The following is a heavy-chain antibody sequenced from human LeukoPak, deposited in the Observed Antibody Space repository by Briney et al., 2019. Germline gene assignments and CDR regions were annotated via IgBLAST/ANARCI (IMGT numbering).Heavy chain of an antibody. Sequence: GGSLRLSCAASGFTFSSYGMSWVRQAPGKGLEWVSAISSSGGSTYYADSVKGRFTISRDNSKNTLYLQMNSLRAEDTAVYYCAKARYYDILTGYYLPFAYWGQGTLVTVSS. J-gene: IGHJ4*02. CDR2: ISSSGGST. V-gene: IGHV3-23*01. D-gene: IGHD3-9*01. CDR3: AKARYYDILTGYYLPFAY. CDR1: GFTFSSYG.